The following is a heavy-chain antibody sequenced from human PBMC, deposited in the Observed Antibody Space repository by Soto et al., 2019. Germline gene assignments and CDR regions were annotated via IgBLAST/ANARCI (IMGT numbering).Heavy chain of an antibody. J-gene: IGHJ4*02. CDR3: TGEVASGY. CDR2: ISRDGGTK. CDR1: GFTFSDYY. V-gene: IGHV3-30*03. Sequence: GGSLRLSCAASGFTFSDYYMSWIRQAPGKGLEWVAVISRDGGTKYYADSVKGRFTISRDNSRNTLFLEMNSLRGDDMAVYYCTGEVASGYWGQGTLVTVSS. D-gene: IGHD2-8*02.